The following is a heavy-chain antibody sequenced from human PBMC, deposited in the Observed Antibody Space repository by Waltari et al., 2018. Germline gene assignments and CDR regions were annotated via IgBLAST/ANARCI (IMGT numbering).Heavy chain of an antibody. CDR1: GFPFSSYA. V-gene: IGHV3-30-3*01. CDR2: ISYDGSNK. J-gene: IGHJ4*02. CDR3: AREGSSSWDY. D-gene: IGHD6-13*01. Sequence: QVQLVESGGGVVQPGRSLRLSCAASGFPFSSYAMHWVRQAPGKGLEWVAVISYDGSNKYYADSVKGRFTISRDNSKNTLYLQMNSLRAEDTAVYYCAREGSSSWDYWGQGTLVTVSS.